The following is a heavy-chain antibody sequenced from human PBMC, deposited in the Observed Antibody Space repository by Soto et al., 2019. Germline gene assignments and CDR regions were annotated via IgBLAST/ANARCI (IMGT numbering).Heavy chain of an antibody. CDR2: IYPVESDT. J-gene: IGHJ4*02. D-gene: IGHD3-16*01. Sequence: LGPSLKISCKGSGYSFNAYWIAWLRQLPGKGLEWMGIIYPVESDTRYSPSFQGLVPTSVDKSTSTAYLQWLSLKASGTAMYYCARQCLSGSYGNFYNWDRETPVTVSS. CDR3: ARQCLSGSYGNFYN. CDR1: GYSFNAYW. V-gene: IGHV5-51*01.